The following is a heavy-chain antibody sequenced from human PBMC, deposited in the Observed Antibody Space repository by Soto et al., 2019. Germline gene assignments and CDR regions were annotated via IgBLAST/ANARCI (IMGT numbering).Heavy chain of an antibody. Sequence: EVQLLESGGGLVQPGGSLRLSCAASGFTFSSYAMSWVRQAPGKGLEWVSAISGSGGSTYYADSVKGRFTISRDNSKNTLYLQMNSLRAEDTAVYYCAKAAVQYSSSWYVGDYWGQGTLVTVSS. CDR2: ISGSGGST. CDR3: AKAAVQYSSSWYVGDY. V-gene: IGHV3-23*01. J-gene: IGHJ4*02. CDR1: GFTFSSYA. D-gene: IGHD6-13*01.